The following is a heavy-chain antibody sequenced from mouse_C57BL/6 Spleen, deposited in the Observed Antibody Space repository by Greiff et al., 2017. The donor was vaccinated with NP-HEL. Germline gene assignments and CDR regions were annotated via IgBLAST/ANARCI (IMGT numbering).Heavy chain of an antibody. V-gene: IGHV1-52*01. CDR2: IDPSDSET. J-gene: IGHJ1*03. Sequence: QVQLQQPGAELVRPGSSVKLSCKASGYTFTSYWMHWVKQRPIQGLDWIGNIDPSDSETHYNQKFKDKATLTVDKSSSTAYMQLSSLTSEDSAVYYCARFDYDGYFDVWSTGATVSVSS. CDR1: GYTFTSYW. D-gene: IGHD2-4*01. CDR3: ARFDYDGYFDV.